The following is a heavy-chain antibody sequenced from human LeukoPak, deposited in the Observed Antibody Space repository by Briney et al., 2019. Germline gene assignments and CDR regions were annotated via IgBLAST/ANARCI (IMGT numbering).Heavy chain of an antibody. V-gene: IGHV3-15*01. CDR3: TTDLVYLGSYYYDSSGYRLMGNFDY. CDR2: IKSKTDGRTT. Sequence: PGGSLRLSCAASGFTFSNAWMSWVRQTPGKGLEWVGRIKSKTDGRTTDYAAPVKGRFTISRDDSKNTLYLQMSSLKTEDTAVYYCTTDLVYLGSYYYDSSGYRLMGNFDYWGQGTLVTVSS. J-gene: IGHJ4*02. D-gene: IGHD3-22*01. CDR1: GFTFSNAW.